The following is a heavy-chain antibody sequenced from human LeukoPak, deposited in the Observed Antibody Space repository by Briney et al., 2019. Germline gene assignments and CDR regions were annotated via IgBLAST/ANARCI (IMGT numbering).Heavy chain of an antibody. Sequence: GGSLRLSCAASRFTVSSYAISWVRQAPGKGLEWVSAISGSSGSTYYADSVKGRFTISRDNSKNTLYLQMNSLRAEDTAVYYCASQARALRYFDWVPGYWGQGTLVTVFS. CDR2: ISGSSGST. CDR3: ASQARALRYFDWVPGY. CDR1: RFTVSSYA. J-gene: IGHJ4*02. D-gene: IGHD3-9*01. V-gene: IGHV3-23*01.